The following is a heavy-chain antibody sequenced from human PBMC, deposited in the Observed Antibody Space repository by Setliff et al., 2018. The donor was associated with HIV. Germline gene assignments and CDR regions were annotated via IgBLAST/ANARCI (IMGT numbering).Heavy chain of an antibody. J-gene: IGHJ3*02. Sequence: GGSLRLSCAASGFTFSSYGIHWVRQAPGKGLEWVAFIRYTGSNKYYADSVKGRFTISRDNSKNTLYLQMNSLRAEDTALYYCARDLGSEQWLPDAVDICGQGTMVTVSS. CDR3: ARDLGSEQWLPDAVDI. CDR1: GFTFSSYG. D-gene: IGHD6-19*01. CDR2: IRYTGSNK. V-gene: IGHV3-30*02.